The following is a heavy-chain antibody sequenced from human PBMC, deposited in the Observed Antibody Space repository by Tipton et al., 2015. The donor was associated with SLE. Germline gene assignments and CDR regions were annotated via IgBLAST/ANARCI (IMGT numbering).Heavy chain of an antibody. CDR2: IYHSGST. CDR3: ARVTTVTTDYYYGMDV. CDR1: GYSISSGYY. J-gene: IGHJ6*02. V-gene: IGHV4-38-2*01. D-gene: IGHD4-17*01. Sequence: TLFLTCAVSGYSISSGYYWGWIRQPPGKGLEWIGSIYHSGSTYYNPSLKSRVTISVDTSKNQFSLKLSSVTAADTAVYYCARVTTVTTDYYYGMDVWGQGTTVTVSS.